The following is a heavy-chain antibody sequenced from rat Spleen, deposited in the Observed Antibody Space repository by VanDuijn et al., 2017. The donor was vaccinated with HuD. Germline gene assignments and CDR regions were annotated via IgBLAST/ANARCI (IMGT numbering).Heavy chain of an antibody. J-gene: IGHJ2*01. CDR3: ARHGYNCRYYFDY. Sequence: EVQLVESGGGLAQPGNSLKLTCSASGFTFSDYYMAWVRQAPNKGLEWVASISYEESSTYYEDSVKGRFTISRDNAKSTLYLQMDSLRSEDTATYYCARHGYNCRYYFDYWGQGVMVTVSS. CDR2: ISYEESST. CDR1: GFTFSDYY. D-gene: IGHD1-9*01. V-gene: IGHV5-22*01.